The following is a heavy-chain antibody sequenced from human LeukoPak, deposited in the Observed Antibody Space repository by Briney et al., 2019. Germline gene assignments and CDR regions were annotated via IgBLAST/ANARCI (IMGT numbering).Heavy chain of an antibody. V-gene: IGHV3-21*01. CDR3: ARDQELGYCSGGSCPYYGMDV. D-gene: IGHD2-15*01. CDR2: ISSSSSYI. CDR1: GFTFSSYS. Sequence: GGSLRLSCAASGFTFSSYSMNWVRQAPGKGLEWVSSISSSSSYIYYADSVKGRFTISRDNAKSSLYLQMNSLRAEDTAVYYCARDQELGYCSGGSCPYYGMDVWGQGTTVTVSS. J-gene: IGHJ6*02.